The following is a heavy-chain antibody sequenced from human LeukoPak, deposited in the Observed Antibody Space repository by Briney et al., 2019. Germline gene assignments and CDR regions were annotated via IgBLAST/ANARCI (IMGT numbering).Heavy chain of an antibody. D-gene: IGHD6-6*01. CDR2: IIPIFGTT. Sequence: SVKVSCKASGGTFSSYAISWVRQAPGQGLEWMGGIIPIFGTTNYAQKFQGRVTITADESTSTAYMELSSLRSEDTAVYFCARSHYSSYWDNGPHYYYYMDVWGKGTTVTVSS. V-gene: IGHV1-69*13. J-gene: IGHJ6*03. CDR3: ARSHYSSYWDNGPHYYYYMDV. CDR1: GGTFSSYA.